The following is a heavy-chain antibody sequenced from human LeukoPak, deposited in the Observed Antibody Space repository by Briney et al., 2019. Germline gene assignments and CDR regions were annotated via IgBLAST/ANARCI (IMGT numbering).Heavy chain of an antibody. CDR1: GGSISSGGYS. D-gene: IGHD3-9*01. J-gene: IGHJ4*02. V-gene: IGHV4-31*03. CDR3: QAEDGIRDFDWLRGSYFDY. CDR2: IYYSGST. Sequence: SETLSLTCTVSGGSISSGGYSWSCIRQPPGKGLEWSGDIYYSGSTYYNQSLKSRVSISVDTSKNQFSLKLSSVTAADTAVFFFQAEDGIRDFDWLRGSYFDYWGQGTLVTVSS.